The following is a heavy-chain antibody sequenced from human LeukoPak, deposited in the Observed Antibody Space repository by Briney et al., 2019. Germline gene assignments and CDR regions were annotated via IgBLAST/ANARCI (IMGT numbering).Heavy chain of an antibody. Sequence: SETLSLTCAVYGGSFSGYYWSWIRQPPGKGLEWIGEINHSGSTNYNPSLKSRVTISVDTSKNQFSLKLSSVTAADTAVYYCARLKRGWISGRAFDIWGQGTMVTVPS. V-gene: IGHV4-34*01. D-gene: IGHD3-10*01. CDR3: ARLKRGWISGRAFDI. CDR1: GGSFSGYY. J-gene: IGHJ3*02. CDR2: INHSGST.